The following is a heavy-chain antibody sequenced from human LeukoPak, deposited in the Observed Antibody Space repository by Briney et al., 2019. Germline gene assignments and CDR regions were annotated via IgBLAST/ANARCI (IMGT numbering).Heavy chain of an antibody. Sequence: GGSLTLSCAASGFTFTTYWMSWVRQAPGKGLEWVANIKQDGSEKYYVDSVKRRFAISRDNAKNSLFLQMNALSVEDTAVYYCAKDSLLTVVSPVAASWGQGIEVTVSS. D-gene: IGHD4-23*01. V-gene: IGHV3-7*01. J-gene: IGHJ5*02. CDR3: AKDSLLTVVSPVAAS. CDR2: IKQDGSEK. CDR1: GFTFTTYW.